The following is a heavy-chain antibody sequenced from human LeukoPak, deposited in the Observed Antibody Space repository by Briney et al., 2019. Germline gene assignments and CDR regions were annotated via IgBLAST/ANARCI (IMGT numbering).Heavy chain of an antibody. CDR3: ASEIAVTGGADY. Sequence: GGSLRLSCAASGFTFSSYSMQWVRQTPGKGLEWVGIMSNSGENTFYGEAVKGRFTISRDNSQNTLYLQMNSLRAEDTAVYYCASEIAVTGGADYWGQGTLVTVSS. J-gene: IGHJ4*02. CDR1: GFTFSSYS. D-gene: IGHD6-19*01. V-gene: IGHV3-33*05. CDR2: MSNSGENT.